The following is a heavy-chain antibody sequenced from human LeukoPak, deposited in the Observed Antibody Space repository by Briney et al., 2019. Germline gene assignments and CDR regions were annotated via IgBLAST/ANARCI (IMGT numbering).Heavy chain of an antibody. J-gene: IGHJ4*02. CDR3: ARPRGSCSGGSCYYYYFDY. Sequence: PSETLSLTCAVSGYSISSGYYWGWIRQPPGKGLEWIGSIYHSGSTYYNPSLKSRVTISVDTSKNQLSLKLSSVTAADTAVYYCARPRGSCSGGSCYYYYFDYWGQGTLVTVSS. CDR1: GYSISSGYY. D-gene: IGHD2-15*01. V-gene: IGHV4-38-2*01. CDR2: IYHSGST.